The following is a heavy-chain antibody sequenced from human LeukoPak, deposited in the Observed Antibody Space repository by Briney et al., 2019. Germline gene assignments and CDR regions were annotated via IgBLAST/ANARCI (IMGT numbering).Heavy chain of an antibody. CDR1: GASISSYH. Sequence: SETLSLTCTVSGASISSYHWSWIRQPPGRGLEWIGYTHYSGTTNYNPSLRSRLTMSVDTSKNQFSLKLTSVTAADTAVYYCLTVDATMGVDYWSQGSLVTVSS. D-gene: IGHD4/OR15-4a*01. V-gene: IGHV4-59*08. J-gene: IGHJ4*02. CDR2: THYSGTT. CDR3: LTVDATMGVDY.